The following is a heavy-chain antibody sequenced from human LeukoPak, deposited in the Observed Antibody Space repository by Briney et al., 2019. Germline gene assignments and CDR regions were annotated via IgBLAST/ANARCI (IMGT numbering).Heavy chain of an antibody. D-gene: IGHD3-3*01. CDR3: ARVRYYGFWSGYYRQDWFDP. J-gene: IGHJ5*02. CDR2: IYHSGST. V-gene: IGHV4-38-2*02. CDR1: GYSISSSYY. Sequence: SETLSLTCTVSGYSISSSYYWGSIRQPPGKGLEWIGSIYHSGSTYYNPSLKSRVTISVDTSKNQFSLKLSSVTAADTAVYYCARVRYYGFWSGYYRQDWFDPWGQGTLVTVSS.